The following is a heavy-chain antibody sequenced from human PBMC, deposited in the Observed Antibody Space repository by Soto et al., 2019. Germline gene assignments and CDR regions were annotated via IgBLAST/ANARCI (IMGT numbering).Heavy chain of an antibody. CDR2: IIPIFETA. V-gene: IGHV1-69*01. CDR3: EIDDRSSWIGNH. CDR1: GGTFSSHA. J-gene: IGHJ4*02. D-gene: IGHD6-6*01. Sequence: QVHLVQSGAEVTKAGSSVKVSCKASGGTFSSHAFSWVRQAPGQGLEWVGGIIPIFETANYAQEFQGRVTISADESTNTVILELNTLRSDDTAIYLCEIDDRSSWIGNHWGPGTQVTVS.